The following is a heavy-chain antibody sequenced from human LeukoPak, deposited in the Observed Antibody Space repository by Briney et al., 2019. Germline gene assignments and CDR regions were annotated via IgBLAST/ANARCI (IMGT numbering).Heavy chain of an antibody. V-gene: IGHV1-18*01. CDR3: ARDSSAIQLWLDFDY. J-gene: IGHJ4*02. D-gene: IGHD5-18*01. CDR1: GYTLTSYG. Sequence: ASVKVSCKASGYTLTSYGISLVRQAPGQGLEWMGWISAYNGNTNYAQKLQGRATMTTDTSTSTAYMELRNLRSDDTAVYYCARDSSAIQLWLDFDYWGQGTLVTVSS. CDR2: ISAYNGNT.